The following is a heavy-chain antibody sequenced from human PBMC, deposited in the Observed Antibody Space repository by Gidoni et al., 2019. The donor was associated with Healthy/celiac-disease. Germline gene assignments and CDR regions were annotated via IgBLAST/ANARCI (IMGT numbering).Heavy chain of an antibody. CDR3: ARDKPVGIAAAGKGLDY. CDR1: GGTFSSYA. J-gene: IGHJ4*02. CDR2: IIPIFGTA. D-gene: IGHD6-13*01. V-gene: IGHV1-69*01. Sequence: QVQLVQSGAEVKKPGSSVTVACKASGGTFSSYAISWVRQAPGQGLEWMGGIIPIFGTANYAQKFQGRVTITADESTSTAYMELSSLRSEDTAVYYCARDKPVGIAAAGKGLDYWGQGTLVTVSS.